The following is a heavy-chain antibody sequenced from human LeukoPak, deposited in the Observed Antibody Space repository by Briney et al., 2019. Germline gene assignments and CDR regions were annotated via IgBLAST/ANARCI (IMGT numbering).Heavy chain of an antibody. D-gene: IGHD6-19*01. CDR3: SSGWYPDY. V-gene: IGHV3-30*02. J-gene: IGHJ4*02. CDR1: GFTFSSYG. Sequence: PGGSLRLSCAASGFTFSSYGMHWVRQAPGKGLEWVAFIRDDGSNKYYADSVKGRFTISRDNSKNTLYLQMNSLRAEDTAVYYCSSGWYPDYLGQGTLVTVSS. CDR2: IRDDGSNK.